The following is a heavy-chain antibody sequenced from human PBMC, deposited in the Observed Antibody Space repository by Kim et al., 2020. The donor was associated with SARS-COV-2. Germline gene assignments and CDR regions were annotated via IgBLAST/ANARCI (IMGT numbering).Heavy chain of an antibody. CDR1: GGSISSSSHY. D-gene: IGHD3-22*01. J-gene: IGHJ4*01. CDR2: IHYSGST. Sequence: SETLSLTCTVSGGSISSSSHYWGWIRQTPGKGLEWIGTIHYSGSTYYNPSLKSRVTISLDTSKNQSSLKLSSVTAADTAVYYCARLSFGSSGYYYGGFD. V-gene: IGHV4-39*01. CDR3: ARLSFGSSGYYYGGFD.